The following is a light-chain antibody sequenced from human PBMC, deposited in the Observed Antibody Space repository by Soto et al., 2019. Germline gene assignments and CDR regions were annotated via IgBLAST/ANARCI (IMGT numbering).Light chain of an antibody. Sequence: QSVLTQSPSASGSPGQSVTISWIGTSRDVGGYNYVSWYEHHPGKAPKLIMYEVTKRPSGVPDRFSGSRSGTTASLTVSGLPAEDEADYSCASYAGGNTVVFGTGTKGPVL. CDR1: SRDVGGYNY. CDR2: EVT. CDR3: ASYAGGNTVV. V-gene: IGLV2-8*01. J-gene: IGLJ1*01.